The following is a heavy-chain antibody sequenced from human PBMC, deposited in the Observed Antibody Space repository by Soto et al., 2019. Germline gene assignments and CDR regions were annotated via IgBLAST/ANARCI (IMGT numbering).Heavy chain of an antibody. Sequence: ASVKVSCKASGYSFTSLDINWVRQTTGQGLEWMGWMQPSSGRTGYAQKFQGRVTMTRDTSINTAYMELSSLTSDDTAFYYCARGVTAGVDYWGQGTLVTGSS. CDR3: ARGVTAGVDY. D-gene: IGHD1-26*01. CDR1: GYSFTSLD. CDR2: MQPSSGRT. V-gene: IGHV1-8*01. J-gene: IGHJ4*02.